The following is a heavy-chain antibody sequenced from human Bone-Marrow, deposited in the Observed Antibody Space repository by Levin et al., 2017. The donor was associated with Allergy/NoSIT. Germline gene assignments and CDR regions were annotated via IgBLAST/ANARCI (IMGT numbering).Heavy chain of an antibody. D-gene: IGHD2-15*01. Sequence: SETLSLTCTVSGGSISSYYWSWIRQPPGKGLEWIAYIHYSGSTNYNPSLQSRVTISVDTSKNHFSLKLSSVTAADTAVYYCAREKCSGGNCYFDYWGQGTLVTVSS. J-gene: IGHJ4*02. CDR1: GGSISSYY. CDR2: IHYSGST. CDR3: AREKCSGGNCYFDY. V-gene: IGHV4-59*08.